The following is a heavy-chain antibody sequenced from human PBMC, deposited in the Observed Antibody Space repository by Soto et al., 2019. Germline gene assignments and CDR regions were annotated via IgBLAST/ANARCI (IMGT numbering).Heavy chain of an antibody. D-gene: IGHD4-17*01. J-gene: IGHJ6*01. Sequence: EGSLRLSCASSVFTFSSYAMSCVRHSPGKWLEWVSAISGSGGSTYYADSVKGRFTISRDNSKNTLYLQMNSLRAEDTAVYYCAKPLSTVTTQFSTHYHYSGMAVWGQGTTSNVS. CDR2: ISGSGGST. CDR3: AKPLSTVTTQFSTHYHYSGMAV. CDR1: VFTFSSYA. V-gene: IGHV3-23*01.